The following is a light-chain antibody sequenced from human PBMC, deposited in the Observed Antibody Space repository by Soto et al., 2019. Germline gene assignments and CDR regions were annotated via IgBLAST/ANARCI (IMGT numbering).Light chain of an antibody. CDR1: SSDVGGYNY. V-gene: IGLV2-14*01. CDR2: EVS. Sequence: QSVLPQPASVSGSPGQSITISGTGTSSDVGGYNYVSWYQQHPGKAPKLMIYEVSNRPSGVSNRFSGSKSGNTASLTISGLQAEDEAEYYYSAHTTSSPPVSGNGTKVT. J-gene: IGLJ1*01. CDR3: SAHTTSSPPV.